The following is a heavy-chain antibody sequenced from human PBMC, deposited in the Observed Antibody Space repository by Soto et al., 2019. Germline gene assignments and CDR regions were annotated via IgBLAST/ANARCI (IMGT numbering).Heavy chain of an antibody. V-gene: IGHV1-3*01. Sequence: ASVKVSCKASGYTFTSYAMHWVRQAPGQRLEWMGWINAGNGNTKYSQKFQGRVTITRDTSASTAYMELSSLRSEDTAVYYCARKEGPYGSSHPPYYGMDVWGQGTTVTVSS. CDR3: ARKEGPYGSSHPPYYGMDV. CDR1: GYTFTSYA. D-gene: IGHD3-10*01. CDR2: INAGNGNT. J-gene: IGHJ6*02.